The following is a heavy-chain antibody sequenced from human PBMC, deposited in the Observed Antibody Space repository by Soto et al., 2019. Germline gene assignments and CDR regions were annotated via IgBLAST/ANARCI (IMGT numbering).Heavy chain of an antibody. D-gene: IGHD3-10*01. CDR3: ARGLIFGYYGSGSEDY. Sequence: QVQLVQSGAEVKKPGASVKVSCKASGYTFTSYDINWVRQATGQGLEWMGWMNPNSGNTVYAQKFQGRVTMTRNTSISTAYMELSSLRSEDTAVYYCARGLIFGYYGSGSEDYWGQGTLVTVSS. V-gene: IGHV1-8*01. CDR1: GYTFTSYD. CDR2: MNPNSGNT. J-gene: IGHJ4*02.